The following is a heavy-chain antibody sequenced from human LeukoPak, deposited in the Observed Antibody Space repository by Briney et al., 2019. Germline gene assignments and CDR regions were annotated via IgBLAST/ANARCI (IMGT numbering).Heavy chain of an antibody. V-gene: IGHV3-33*06. Sequence: GGSLRLSCAASKFTFSHYGMHWVRQAPGKGLQWVAVIWSDGTNQYYADSVKGRSTISRDNSNKMVYLQMNSLRADDTGVYYCAKDAQRGFDYSNSLEYWGQGALVIVSS. CDR1: KFTFSHYG. D-gene: IGHD4-11*01. CDR3: AKDAQRGFDYSNSLEY. CDR2: IWSDGTNQ. J-gene: IGHJ4*02.